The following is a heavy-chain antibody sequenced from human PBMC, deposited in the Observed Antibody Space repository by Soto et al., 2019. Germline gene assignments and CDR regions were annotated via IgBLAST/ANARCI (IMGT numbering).Heavy chain of an antibody. CDR2: IYPGDSDT. CDR1: GYSFTSYW. V-gene: IGHV5-51*01. CDR3: ARSRVWFGELLPTDDAFDG. D-gene: IGHD3-10*01. Sequence: GESLKISCKGSGYSFTSYWIGWVRQMPGKGLEWMGIIYPGDSDTRYSPSFQGQVTISADKSISTAYLQWSSLKASDTAMYYCARSRVWFGELLPTDDAFDGWGQATRGSVAS. J-gene: IGHJ3*01.